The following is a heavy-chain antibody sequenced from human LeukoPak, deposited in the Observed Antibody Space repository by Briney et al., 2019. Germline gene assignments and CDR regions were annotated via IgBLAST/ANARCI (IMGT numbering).Heavy chain of an antibody. CDR3: AKVPFSSGWYGRSFFDY. CDR2: ISGSGGST. Sequence: GGTLRLSCAASGFTFSSYGMSWVRQAPGKGLEWVSAISGSGGSTYYADSVKGRSTISRDNSKNTLYLQMNSLRAEDTAVYYCAKVPFSSGWYGRSFFDYWGQGTLVTVSS. CDR1: GFTFSSYG. V-gene: IGHV3-23*01. D-gene: IGHD6-19*01. J-gene: IGHJ4*02.